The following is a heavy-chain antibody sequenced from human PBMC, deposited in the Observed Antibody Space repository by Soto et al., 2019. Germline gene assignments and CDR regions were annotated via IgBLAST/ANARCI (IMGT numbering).Heavy chain of an antibody. CDR2: IYYSGST. CDR3: AREAVEMATITFFDY. D-gene: IGHD5-12*01. Sequence: SETLSLTCTVSGGSISSYYWSWIRQPPGKGLEWIGYIYYSGSTNYNPSLKSRVTISVDTSKNQFSLKLSSVTAADTAVYYCAREAVEMATITFFDYWGQGTLVTVSS. CDR1: GGSISSYY. J-gene: IGHJ4*02. V-gene: IGHV4-59*01.